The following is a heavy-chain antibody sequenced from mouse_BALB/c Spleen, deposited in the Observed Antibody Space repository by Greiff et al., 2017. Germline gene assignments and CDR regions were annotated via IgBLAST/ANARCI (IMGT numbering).Heavy chain of an antibody. CDR2: ISSGGSYT. V-gene: IGHV5-6-4*01. CDR3: NGYSWFAY. CDR1: GFTFSSYT. D-gene: IGHD2-3*01. Sequence: EVHLVESGGGLVKPGGSLKLSCAASGFTFSSYTMSWVRQTPEKRLEWVATISSGGSYTYYPDSVKGRFTISRDNAKNTLYLQMSSLKSEDTAMYYCNGYSWFAYWGQGTLVTVSA. J-gene: IGHJ3*01.